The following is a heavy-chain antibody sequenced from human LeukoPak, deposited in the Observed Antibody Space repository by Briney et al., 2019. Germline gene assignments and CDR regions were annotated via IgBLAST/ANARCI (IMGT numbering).Heavy chain of an antibody. CDR3: ARDWAHFDY. V-gene: IGHV3-30*04. Sequence: PGRSLRLSCAASGFTFSSYAMHWVRQAPGKGLEGVAVISYDGSNKYYADSVKGRFTISRDNSKNTLYLQMNSLRAEDTAVYYCARDWAHFDYWGQGTLVTVSS. CDR1: GFTFSSYA. CDR2: ISYDGSNK. D-gene: IGHD3-16*01. J-gene: IGHJ4*02.